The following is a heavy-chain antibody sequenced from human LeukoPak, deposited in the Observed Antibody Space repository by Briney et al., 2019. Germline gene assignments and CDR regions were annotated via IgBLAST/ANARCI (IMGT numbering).Heavy chain of an antibody. CDR1: GYTFTSYA. J-gene: IGHJ4*02. CDR2: INAGNGNT. D-gene: IGHD2-15*01. V-gene: IGHV1-3*01. CDR3: ARYCSGGSCYSWFAFDS. Sequence: ASVKVSCKASGYTFTSYAMHWVRQAPGQRPEWMGWINAGNGNTKNSQKFQGRVTITRDTSASTAYMELSSLRSEDTAVYYCARYCSGGSCYSWFAFDSWGQGTLVTVSS.